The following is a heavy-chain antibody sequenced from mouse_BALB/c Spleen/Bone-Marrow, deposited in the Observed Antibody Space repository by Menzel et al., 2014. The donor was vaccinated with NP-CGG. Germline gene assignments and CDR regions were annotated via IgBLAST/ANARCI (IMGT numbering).Heavy chain of an antibody. D-gene: IGHD2-10*01. CDR1: GYAFTNYL. V-gene: IGHV1-54*01. CDR2: INPGSGGT. J-gene: IGHJ2*01. CDR3: ARGAYYGNYFDY. Sequence: QVQLQQSGAELVRPGTSVKVSCKASGYAFTNYLIEWVKQRPGQGLEWIGVINPGSGGTNYNEKFKGKATLTADKSSSTASMQLSSLTSDDSAVYFCARGAYYGNYFDYWGQGTTLTVSS.